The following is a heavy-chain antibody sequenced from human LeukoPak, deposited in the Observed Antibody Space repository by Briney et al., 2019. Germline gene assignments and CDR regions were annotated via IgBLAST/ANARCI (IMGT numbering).Heavy chain of an antibody. V-gene: IGHV3-23*01. D-gene: IGHD5-24*01. CDR1: GFTFSRSG. Sequence: PGGPLRLSCAASGFTFSRSGMSWVRQAPGKGLEWVSNISGSGRGGSTYYAASAKGRFTISRDNSKNTLYLQMNSLRAEDTAVYYCAKSGYNRFDYWGQGTLVTVSS. CDR2: ISGSGRGGST. J-gene: IGHJ4*02. CDR3: AKSGYNRFDY.